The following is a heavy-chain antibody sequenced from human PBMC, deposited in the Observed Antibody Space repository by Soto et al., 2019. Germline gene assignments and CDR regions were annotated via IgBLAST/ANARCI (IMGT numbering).Heavy chain of an antibody. V-gene: IGHV1-69*04. CDR2: IIPILGIA. CDR3: ARDLRSSIAGDAFDI. CDR1: GGTFSSYT. D-gene: IGHD2-2*01. Sequence: SVKVSCKASGGTFSSYTISWVRQAPGQGLEWMGRIIPILGIANYAQKFQGRVTITADKSTSTAYMELSSLRSEDTSVYYCARDLRSSIAGDAFDIWGQGTMVTVSS. J-gene: IGHJ3*02.